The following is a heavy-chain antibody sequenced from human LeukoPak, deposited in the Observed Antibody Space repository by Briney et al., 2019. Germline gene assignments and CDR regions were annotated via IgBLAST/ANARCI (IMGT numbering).Heavy chain of an antibody. Sequence: GGSLRLSCAASGFTFSSYATSWVRQAPGKGLEWVSAISGSGGSTYYADSVKGRFTISRDNSKNTLYLQMNSLRAEDTAVYYCAKTRQGGYYFDYWGQGTLVTVSS. J-gene: IGHJ4*02. D-gene: IGHD3-16*01. CDR1: GFTFSSYA. CDR3: AKTRQGGYYFDY. V-gene: IGHV3-23*01. CDR2: ISGSGGST.